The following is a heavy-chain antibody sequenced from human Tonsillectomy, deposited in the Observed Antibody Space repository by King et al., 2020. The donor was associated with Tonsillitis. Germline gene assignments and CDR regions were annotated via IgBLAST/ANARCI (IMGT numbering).Heavy chain of an antibody. CDR2: IYPGDSDT. J-gene: IGHJ4*02. CDR3: ARSLNGDFDYYDY. Sequence: VQLVQSGAEVKKPGESLKISCKGSGYSFTNYWIGWVRQMPGKGLEWMGIIYPGDSDTEYSPSFQGQVTISADKSITTAYLQWSSLKASDTAMYYCARSLNGDFDYYDYWGQGTLVTVSS. D-gene: IGHD3-3*01. V-gene: IGHV5-51*01. CDR1: GYSFTNYW.